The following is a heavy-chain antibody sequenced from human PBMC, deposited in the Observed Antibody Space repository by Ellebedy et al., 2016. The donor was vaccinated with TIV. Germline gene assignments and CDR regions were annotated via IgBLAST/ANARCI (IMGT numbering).Heavy chain of an antibody. CDR3: VRESYRNYTWGTTGFDS. Sequence: PGGSLRLSCAASGFTFSSYSMNWVRQAPGKGLEWVSYISSSSSTIYYADSVKGRFTISRDNAKNLLYLQMNRLRDEDTAVYYCVRESYRNYTWGTTGFDSWGQGTLVTASS. D-gene: IGHD4-11*01. CDR2: ISSSSSTI. CDR1: GFTFSSYS. J-gene: IGHJ5*01. V-gene: IGHV3-48*02.